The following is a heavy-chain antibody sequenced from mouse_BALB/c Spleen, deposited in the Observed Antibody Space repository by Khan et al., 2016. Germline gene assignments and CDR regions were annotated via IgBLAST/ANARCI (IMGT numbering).Heavy chain of an antibody. CDR3: ARDYYGSSYFDY. Sequence: EVKLLGSGPGLVKPSQSLSLTCTVTGYSITSDYAWNWIRQFPGNKLEWMGYISYSGSTSYNPSLKSRISITRDTSKNQFFLQLNSVTTEDTATYYGARDYYGSSYFDYWGQGTTLTVSS. J-gene: IGHJ2*01. D-gene: IGHD1-1*01. V-gene: IGHV3-2*02. CDR2: ISYSGST. CDR1: GYSITSDYA.